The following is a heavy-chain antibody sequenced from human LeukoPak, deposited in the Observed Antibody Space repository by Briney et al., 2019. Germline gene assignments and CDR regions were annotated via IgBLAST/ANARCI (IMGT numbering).Heavy chain of an antibody. D-gene: IGHD2-2*01. CDR3: ARVGEVVPAGIDY. CDR1: GFTFSSYT. Sequence: PGGSLRLSCAASGFTFSSYTMSWVRQAPGKGLEWVSSILNSGGNTYYADSVKGRFTISRDNAKNTLYLQMNSLRAEDTAVYYCARVGEVVPAGIDYWGQGTLVTVSS. V-gene: IGHV3-23*01. J-gene: IGHJ4*02. CDR2: ILNSGGNT.